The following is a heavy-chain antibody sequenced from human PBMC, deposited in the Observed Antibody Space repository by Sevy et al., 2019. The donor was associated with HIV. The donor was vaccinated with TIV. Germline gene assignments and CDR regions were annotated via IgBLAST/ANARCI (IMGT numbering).Heavy chain of an antibody. V-gene: IGHV3-73*01. CDR1: GFTFSGST. J-gene: IGHJ4*02. CDR3: TRHGRYFDWTFDY. D-gene: IGHD3-9*01. Sequence: GGSLRLSCAASGFTFSGSTMHWVRQASGKGLEWVGRIRSKANSCATAYAASVKGRFTISRDDSKNTAYLQMNSLKTEDTAVYYCTRHGRYFDWTFDYWGQGTLVTVSS. CDR2: IRSKANSCAT.